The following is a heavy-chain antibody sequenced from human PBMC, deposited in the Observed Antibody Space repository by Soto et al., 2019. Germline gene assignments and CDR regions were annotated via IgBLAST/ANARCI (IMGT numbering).Heavy chain of an antibody. CDR2: ISYDGTYE. CDR3: AHDYSAFPGI. V-gene: IGHV3-30*18. D-gene: IGHD1-26*01. CDR1: GFTFGSYG. Sequence: QLVESGGGVVQPGRSLRLSCAASGFTFGSYGMHWVRQAPGKGLEWVAVISYDGTYESYGGSVKGRFTISRDNSKNTLFLQMNSLRPEDTGVYYCAHDYSAFPGIWGHGTLVTVSP. J-gene: IGHJ4*01.